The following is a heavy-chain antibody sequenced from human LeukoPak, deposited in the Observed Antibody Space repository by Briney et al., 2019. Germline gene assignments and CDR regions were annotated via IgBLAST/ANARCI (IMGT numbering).Heavy chain of an antibody. CDR3: ARLGYCDGDCTPTDYWYFDL. D-gene: IGHD2-21*02. J-gene: IGHJ2*01. CDR2: SNPITGGT. CDR1: GYTFTAYN. V-gene: IGHV1-2*06. Sequence: GASVQVSCKASGYTFTAYNMHWVRQAPGQGLEWMGRSNPITGGTNYALKFRGRVSMTRDTSIRTVYMELTSLRSDDTAVYYCARLGYCDGDCTPTDYWYFDLWGRGTLVAVSS.